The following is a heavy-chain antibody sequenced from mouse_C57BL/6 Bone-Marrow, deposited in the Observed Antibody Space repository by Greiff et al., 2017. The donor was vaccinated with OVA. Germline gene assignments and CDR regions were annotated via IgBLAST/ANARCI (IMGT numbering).Heavy chain of an antibody. Sequence: VQLQQSGAELVRPGASVKMSCKASGYTFTSYTMHWVKQRPGQGLEWIGNINPSSGYTKYNEKFKGKATLTADKSSSTAYMQLSSLTSEDSAVYLWSRSGGYDEGFDYWGQGTTLTVSS. J-gene: IGHJ2*01. V-gene: IGHV1-4*01. CDR1: GYTFTSYT. CDR2: INPSSGYT. CDR3: SRSGGYDEGFDY. D-gene: IGHD2-12*01.